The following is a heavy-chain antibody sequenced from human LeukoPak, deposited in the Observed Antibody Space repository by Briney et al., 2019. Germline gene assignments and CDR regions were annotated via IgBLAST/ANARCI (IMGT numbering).Heavy chain of an antibody. D-gene: IGHD3-10*01. V-gene: IGHV4-39*07. CDR3: ASLGAGIYY. CDR2: IYYSGST. J-gene: IGHJ4*02. CDR1: GGSISSSSYY. Sequence: PSETLSLTCTVSGGSISSSSYYWGWIRQPPGKGLEWIGSIYYSGSTYYNPSLKSRVTISVDTSKNQFSLKLSSVTAADTAVYYCASLGAGIYYWGQGTLVTVSS.